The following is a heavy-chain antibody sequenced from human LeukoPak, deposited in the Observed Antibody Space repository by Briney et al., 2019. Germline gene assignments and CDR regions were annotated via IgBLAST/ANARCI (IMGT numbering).Heavy chain of an antibody. Sequence: GGSLRLSCAASGFTFSSYAMSWVRQAPRKGLEWVSGISGSGGSTHYADSVKGRFTISRDNSKNTLYLQMNSLRAEDTAVYYCAKDRRGCTSTSCYYRFDYWGQGTLVTVAS. CDR3: AKDRRGCTSTSCYYRFDY. V-gene: IGHV3-23*01. CDR2: ISGSGGST. D-gene: IGHD2-2*01. CDR1: GFTFSSYA. J-gene: IGHJ4*02.